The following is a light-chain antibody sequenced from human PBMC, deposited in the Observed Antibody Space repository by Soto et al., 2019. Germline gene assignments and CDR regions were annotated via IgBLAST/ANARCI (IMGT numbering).Light chain of an antibody. V-gene: IGLV2-14*01. CDR3: SSFSSTSTIV. CDR2: EVS. J-gene: IGLJ2*01. Sequence: QSALTQPRSVSGSPGQSVTISCTGTSSDVGGYNYVSWYQHHPGRVPKPMIFEVSDRPSGVSSRFSGSKSGNTAYLTISGLQAEDEADYYCSSFSSTSTIVFGGGTKVTVL. CDR1: SSDVGGYNY.